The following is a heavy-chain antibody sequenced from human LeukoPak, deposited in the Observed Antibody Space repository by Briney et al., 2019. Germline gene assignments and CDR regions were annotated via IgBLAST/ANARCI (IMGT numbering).Heavy chain of an antibody. CDR3: ARHYFDNSAYYPPAY. CDR1: GFTFSSYA. J-gene: IGHJ4*02. D-gene: IGHD3-22*01. Sequence: GSLRLSCAASGFTFSSYAMDWIRQPPGKGLEWIGSIYYSGSTYYNPSLKSRVTISVDTSKHQFSLKLSSVTAADTAVYYCARHYFDNSAYYPPAYWGQGTLVTVSS. CDR2: IYYSGST. V-gene: IGHV4-39*01.